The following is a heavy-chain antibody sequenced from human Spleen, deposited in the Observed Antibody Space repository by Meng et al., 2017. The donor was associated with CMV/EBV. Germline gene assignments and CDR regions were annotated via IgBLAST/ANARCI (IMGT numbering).Heavy chain of an antibody. V-gene: IGHV3-7*01. CDR3: ARDKACASTSCYSPYYHGMDV. D-gene: IGHD2-2*02. CDR2: IKQDGSEK. CDR1: GFTFSSYW. Sequence: GGSLRLSCAASGFTFSSYWMSWVRQAPGKGLEWVANIKQDGSEKYYVDSVKGRFTISRDNAKNTLYLQMNSLRADDTAVYYCARDKACASTSCYSPYYHGMDVWGQGTTVTVSS. J-gene: IGHJ6*02.